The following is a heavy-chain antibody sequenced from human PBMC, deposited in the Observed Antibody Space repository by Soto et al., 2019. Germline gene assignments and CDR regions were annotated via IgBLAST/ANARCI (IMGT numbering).Heavy chain of an antibody. CDR1: GYNFTRSG. D-gene: IGHD1-26*01. J-gene: IGHJ6*02. CDR2: ISTYNGNT. Sequence: ASVKVSCKSSGYNFTRSGIRWVRQAPGQGLEWMGWISTYNGNTNYAQRLQGRVTMTTDTSANTAYMELRSLRSDDTAVYYCARLYIVGTTMSYGMDVWGQGTTVTVSS. V-gene: IGHV1-18*01. CDR3: ARLYIVGTTMSYGMDV.